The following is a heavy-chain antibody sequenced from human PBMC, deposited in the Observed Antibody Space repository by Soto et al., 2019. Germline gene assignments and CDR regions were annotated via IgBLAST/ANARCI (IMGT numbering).Heavy chain of an antibody. D-gene: IGHD3-3*01. Sequence: SETLSLTCTVSGGSISSGGYYWSWIRQHPGKGLEWIGYIYYSGSTYHNPSLKSRVTISVDTSKNQFSLKLSSVTAADTAVYYCARESDFWSGQLGHYGMDVWGQGTTVTVSS. CDR3: ARESDFWSGQLGHYGMDV. CDR1: GGSISSGGYY. V-gene: IGHV4-31*03. J-gene: IGHJ6*02. CDR2: IYYSGST.